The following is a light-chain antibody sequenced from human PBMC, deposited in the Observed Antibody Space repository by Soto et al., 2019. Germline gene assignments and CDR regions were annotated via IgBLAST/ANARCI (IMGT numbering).Light chain of an antibody. CDR3: QQRSNWPPWT. V-gene: IGKV3-11*01. CDR1: QSVSSY. CDR2: DAS. Sequence: EIVLTQSPATLSSSPGERSTLSCRASQSVSSYLAWYQQKPGQAPRLXXYDASNRATGIPARFSGSGSGTDFTLTISSLEPEDFAVYYGQQRSNWPPWTFGQGTKVDIK. J-gene: IGKJ1*01.